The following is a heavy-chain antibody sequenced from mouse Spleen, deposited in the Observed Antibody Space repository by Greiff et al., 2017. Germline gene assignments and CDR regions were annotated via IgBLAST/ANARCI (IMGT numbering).Heavy chain of an antibody. CDR2: ISGGGGNT. Sequence: EVKLMESGGGLVKPGGSLKLSCAASGFTFSSYTMSWVRQTPEKRLEWVATISGGGGNTYYPDSVKGRFTISRDNAKNTLYLQMSSLRSEDTALYYCARGGSSGYWFAYWGQGTLVTVSA. J-gene: IGHJ3*01. CDR1: GFTFSSYT. CDR3: ARGGSSGYWFAY. V-gene: IGHV5-9*01. D-gene: IGHD3-2*02.